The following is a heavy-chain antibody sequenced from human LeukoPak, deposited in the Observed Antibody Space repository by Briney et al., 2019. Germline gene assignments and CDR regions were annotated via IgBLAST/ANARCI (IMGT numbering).Heavy chain of an antibody. V-gene: IGHV3-74*01. CDR3: AKGHPYCSSARCYMFDY. CDR2: IDSDGSPT. J-gene: IGHJ4*02. CDR1: EFLFSNYW. D-gene: IGHD2-2*02. Sequence: PGGSLRLSCAASEFLFSNYWMHWVRQVPGEGLVWVSRIDSDGSPTTYADSVEGRFTISRDNSKNALYLQMNSLRAEDTAEYYCAKGHPYCSSARCYMFDYWGQGTLVTVSS.